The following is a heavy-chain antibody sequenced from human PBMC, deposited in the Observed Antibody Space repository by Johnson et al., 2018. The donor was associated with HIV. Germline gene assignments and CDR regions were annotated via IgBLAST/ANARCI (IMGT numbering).Heavy chain of an antibody. V-gene: IGHV3-11*04. CDR2: IRSGGSSI. D-gene: IGHD3-16*01. Sequence: QVQLVESGGGLVKPGGSLRLSCAASGISFSDYYMSWIRQAQGKGLEWVSYIRSGGSSIYYADSVRGRFTISRDNAKNSLYLQMNSLRAEDTALYYCALTRGGAFDIWGQGTMVTVSS. CDR3: ALTRGGAFDI. J-gene: IGHJ3*02. CDR1: GISFSDYY.